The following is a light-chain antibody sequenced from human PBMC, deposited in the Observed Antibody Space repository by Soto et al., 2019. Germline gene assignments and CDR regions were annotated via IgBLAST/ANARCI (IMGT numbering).Light chain of an antibody. CDR2: EVD. V-gene: IGLV2-11*01. Sequence: QSALTQPRSVSGSPGQSVTISCTGTSGDVGAYNSVSWSQQYPGKAPKLIIYEVDKRPSGVPDRFSGSKSGNTASLTISGLQAEDEADYYCCSYAGRLHVVFGGGTKVTVL. CDR3: CSYAGRLHVV. J-gene: IGLJ2*01. CDR1: SGDVGAYNS.